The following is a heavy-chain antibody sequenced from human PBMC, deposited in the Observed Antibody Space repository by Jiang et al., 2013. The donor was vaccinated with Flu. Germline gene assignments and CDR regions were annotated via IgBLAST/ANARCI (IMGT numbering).Heavy chain of an antibody. V-gene: IGHV1-46*01. Sequence: INPGGGSTTYGQKFQGRVTLTRDTSTTTVYMELRSLRSEDTAVYYCARDWGSRDYFDFWGQGTLVTVSS. J-gene: IGHJ4*02. CDR2: INPGGGST. CDR3: ARDWGSRDYFDF. D-gene: IGHD3-16*01.